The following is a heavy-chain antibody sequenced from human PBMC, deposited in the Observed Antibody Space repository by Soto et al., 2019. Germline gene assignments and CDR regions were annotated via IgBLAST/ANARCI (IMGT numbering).Heavy chain of an antibody. CDR1: GVSISSGGYS. J-gene: IGHJ5*02. CDR2: IYHSGST. D-gene: IGHD1-26*01. Sequence: PSETLSLTWAVSGVSISSGGYSWIWIRQPPGKGLEWIGYIYHSGSTYYSPSLKSRVTISVDRSKNQFSLKLSSVTAADTAVYYCASRPSGSGFDPWGQGTLVTVSS. CDR3: ASRPSGSGFDP. V-gene: IGHV4-30-2*01.